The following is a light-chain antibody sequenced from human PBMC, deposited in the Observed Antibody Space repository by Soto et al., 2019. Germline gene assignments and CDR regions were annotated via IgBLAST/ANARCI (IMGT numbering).Light chain of an antibody. V-gene: IGKV3-15*01. CDR2: GPS. J-gene: IGKJ5*01. CDR1: QSVSYN. CDR3: QQRNIWPPVT. Sequence: EIVMTQSPATLSVSPGERATLSCRASQSVSYNLAWYQHKPGQAPRLLIYGPSTRATGIPARFSGSGSGADFTLTISSLEPEDFAVYYCQQRNIWPPVTFGQGTRLEIK.